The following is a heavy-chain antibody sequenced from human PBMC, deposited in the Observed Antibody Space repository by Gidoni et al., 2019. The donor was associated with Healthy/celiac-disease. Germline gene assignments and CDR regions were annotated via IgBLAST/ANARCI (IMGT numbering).Heavy chain of an antibody. Sequence: QVQLQESGPGLVKPSEPLSLTCTVSGGSISSYYWSWIRQPPGKGLEWIGYIYYSGSTNYNPSLKSRVTISVDTSKNQFSLKLSSVTAADTAVYYCARAVSGSTGWFDPWGQGTLVTVSS. CDR3: ARAVSGSTGWFDP. CDR1: GGSISSYY. V-gene: IGHV4-59*01. CDR2: IYYSGST. D-gene: IGHD1-26*01. J-gene: IGHJ5*02.